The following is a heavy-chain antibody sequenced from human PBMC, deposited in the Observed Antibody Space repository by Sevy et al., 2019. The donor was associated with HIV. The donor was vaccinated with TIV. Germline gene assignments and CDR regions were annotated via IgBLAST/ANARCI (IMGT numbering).Heavy chain of an antibody. D-gene: IGHD1-26*01. V-gene: IGHV3-21*01. J-gene: IGHJ3*02. CDR2: ISSSSSYI. CDR3: ARVEWELLQGSAFDI. Sequence: GGSLRLSCAASGFTFSSYSMNWVRQAPGKGLEWVSPISSSSSYIYYADSVKGRFTISRDNAKNSLYLQMNSLRAEDTAVYYCARVEWELLQGSAFDIWGQGTMVTVSS. CDR1: GFTFSSYS.